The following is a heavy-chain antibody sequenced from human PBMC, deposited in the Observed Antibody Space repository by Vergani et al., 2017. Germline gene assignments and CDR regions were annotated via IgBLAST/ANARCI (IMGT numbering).Heavy chain of an antibody. CDR3: ARYGDWSFDL. CDR1: GDSIISRSYY. V-gene: IGHV4-39*07. J-gene: IGHJ2*01. CDR2: IYNSGNG. Sequence: QMQLQESGPGLVKASETLSLTCTVSGDSIISRSYYWGWIRQPPGKGLEWIGSIYNSGNGDSSSSLKSRVTISRDTSKNQFSLKLSSVTATDTAVYYCARYGDWSFDLWGRGTLVTVSS. D-gene: IGHD3-10*01.